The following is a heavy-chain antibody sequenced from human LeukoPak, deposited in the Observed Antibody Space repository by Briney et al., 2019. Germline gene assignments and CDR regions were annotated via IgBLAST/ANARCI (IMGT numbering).Heavy chain of an antibody. CDR1: GGSISSGDYY. CDR3: ARGGHCSSTSCYTLFDY. CDR2: IYYSGST. V-gene: IGHV4-30-4*08. J-gene: IGHJ4*02. Sequence: PSETLSLTCTVSGGSISSGDYYWSWIRQPPGKGLEWIGYIYYSGSTYYNPSLKSRVTISVDTSKNQFSLKLSSVTAADAAVYYCARGGHCSSTSCYTLFDYWGQGTLVTVSS. D-gene: IGHD2-2*02.